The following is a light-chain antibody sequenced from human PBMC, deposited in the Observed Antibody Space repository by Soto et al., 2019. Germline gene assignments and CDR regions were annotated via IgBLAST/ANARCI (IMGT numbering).Light chain of an antibody. V-gene: IGKV3-11*01. CDR1: QRVSSY. CDR2: DAS. CDR3: QQRSNWPG. J-gene: IGKJ4*02. Sequence: EIVLTQSPATLSLSPGERATLSCGPSQRVSSYLAWYQQKPGQAPRLLIYDASNRATGIPARFSGSGSGTDFTLTISSLEPEDFAVYYCQQRSNWPGFGGGTKVEIK.